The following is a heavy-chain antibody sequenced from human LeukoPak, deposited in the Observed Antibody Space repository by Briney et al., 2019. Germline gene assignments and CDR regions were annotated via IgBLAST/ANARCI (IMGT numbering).Heavy chain of an antibody. Sequence: GGSLRLSCAASGFTFSSYWMSWVRQAPGKGLEWVANINQGGSEKQYVDSVKGRFTISRDNAKNSLYLQINSLRAEDTAVYYCAREDGVNTNDFWGQGTLVTVSS. CDR1: GFTFSSYW. CDR2: INQGGSEK. V-gene: IGHV3-7*01. CDR3: AREDGVNTNDF. D-gene: IGHD5-24*01. J-gene: IGHJ4*02.